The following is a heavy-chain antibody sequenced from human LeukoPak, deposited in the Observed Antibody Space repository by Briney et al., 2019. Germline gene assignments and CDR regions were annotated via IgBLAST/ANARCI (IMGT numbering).Heavy chain of an antibody. CDR3: VRREYSNKSPFDY. CDR1: GGSISESNYY. J-gene: IGHJ4*02. D-gene: IGHD4-11*01. CDR2: IYFSGNT. V-gene: IGHV4-39*01. Sequence: NASETLSLTCSVSGGSISESNYYWGWIRQPPGKGLEWIGSIYFSGNTYHNSSLKSRVTISVDTSKNQFSLKLNSVTAADTAVYYCVRREYSNKSPFDYWGQGTLVTVSS.